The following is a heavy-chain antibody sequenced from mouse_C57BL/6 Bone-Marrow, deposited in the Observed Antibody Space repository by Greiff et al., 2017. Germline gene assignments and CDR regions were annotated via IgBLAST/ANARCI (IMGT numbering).Heavy chain of an antibody. Sequence: QVQLKESGAELVKPGASVKMSCKASGYTFTSYWITWVKQRPGQGLEWIGDIYPGSGSTNYNEKFKSKATLTVDTSSSTAYMQLSSLTSEDSAVYYCARAYYGSSSWFAYWGQGTLVTVSA. CDR3: ARAYYGSSSWFAY. V-gene: IGHV1-55*01. CDR2: IYPGSGST. J-gene: IGHJ3*01. CDR1: GYTFTSYW. D-gene: IGHD1-1*01.